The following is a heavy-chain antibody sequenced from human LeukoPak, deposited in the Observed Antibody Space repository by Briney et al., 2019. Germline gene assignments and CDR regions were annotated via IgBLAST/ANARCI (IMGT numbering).Heavy chain of an antibody. V-gene: IGHV4-38-2*01. J-gene: IGHJ4*02. CDR1: GHSISSGYY. CDR2: MYHSGST. CDR3: ARSAYYYDSSFDY. D-gene: IGHD3-22*01. Sequence: SETLSLTCAVSGHSISSGYYWGWIRQPPGEGLEWIGTMYHSGSTYYNPSLKSRVTILVDTSKNQFSLKLDSVTAADTAVYYCARSAYYYDSSFDYWGQGTLVTVSS.